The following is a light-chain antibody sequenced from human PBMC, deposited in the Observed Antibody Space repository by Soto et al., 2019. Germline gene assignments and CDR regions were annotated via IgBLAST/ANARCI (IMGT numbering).Light chain of an antibody. Sequence: QSALTQPASVSGSPGQSITISCTGTSSDVGGYNYVSWYQQHPGKAPKLMIYDVNSRPSGVSNRFSGSKSGNTASLTISGLQSEDEADYYCSSYISSTLLVFGTGTKLTVL. CDR2: DVN. CDR3: SSYISSTLLV. V-gene: IGLV2-14*01. J-gene: IGLJ1*01. CDR1: SSDVGGYNY.